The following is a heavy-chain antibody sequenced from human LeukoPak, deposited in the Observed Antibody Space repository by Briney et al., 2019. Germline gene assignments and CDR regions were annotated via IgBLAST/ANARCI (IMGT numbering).Heavy chain of an antibody. CDR2: ISGSGGST. CDR3: ANTFTYYDILTRHPTGFAPFDY. CDR1: GFTFSSYG. Sequence: PGGSLRLSCAASGFTFSSYGMSWVRQAPGKGLEWVSAISGSGGSTYYADSVKGRFTISRDNSKNTLYLQMNSLRAEDTAVYYCANTFTYYDILTRHPTGFAPFDYWGQGTLVTVSS. J-gene: IGHJ4*02. V-gene: IGHV3-23*01. D-gene: IGHD3-9*01.